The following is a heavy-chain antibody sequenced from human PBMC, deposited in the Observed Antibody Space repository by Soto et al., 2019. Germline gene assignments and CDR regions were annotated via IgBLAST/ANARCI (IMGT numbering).Heavy chain of an antibody. D-gene: IGHD5-12*01. CDR1: GYTFSSYG. CDR2: ISAYNGNT. CDR3: ARDQSGYVGHGY. V-gene: IGHV1-18*01. Sequence: QVQLVQSGAEVKKPGASVKVSCKASGYTFSSYGISWVRQAPGQGREWMGWISAYNGNTNYAQKLQGRVTMTTDTSTSTAYRDLRSLRYDETPVYYCARDQSGYVGHGYWGQGTLVNVSS. J-gene: IGHJ4*02.